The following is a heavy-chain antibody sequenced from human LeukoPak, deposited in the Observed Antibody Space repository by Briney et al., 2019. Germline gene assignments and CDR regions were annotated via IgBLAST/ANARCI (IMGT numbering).Heavy chain of an antibody. J-gene: IGHJ6*02. CDR1: GFTFSSYA. Sequence: GGSLRLSCAASGFTFSSYAMHWVRQAPGKGLEWVVVISYDGSNKYYADSVKGRFTISRDNSKNTLYLQMNSLRAEDTAVYYCARDRILTSRYGMDVWGQGTTVTVSS. CDR2: ISYDGSNK. V-gene: IGHV3-30*04. CDR3: ARDRILTSRYGMDV. D-gene: IGHD3-9*01.